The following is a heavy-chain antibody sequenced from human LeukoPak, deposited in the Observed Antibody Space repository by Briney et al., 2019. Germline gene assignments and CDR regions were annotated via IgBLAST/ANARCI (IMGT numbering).Heavy chain of an antibody. V-gene: IGHV3-30-3*01. CDR2: ISYDGSNK. J-gene: IGHJ3*02. D-gene: IGHD2-15*01. CDR1: GFTFSSYA. CDR3: ARAPRYCSGGSCYGEAFDI. Sequence: PGGSLRLSCAASGFTFSSYAMHWVRQAPGKGLEWVAVISYDGSNKYYADSVKGRFTISRDNSKNTLYLQMNSLRAEDTAVYYCARAPRYCSGGSCYGEAFDIWGQGTMVTVSS.